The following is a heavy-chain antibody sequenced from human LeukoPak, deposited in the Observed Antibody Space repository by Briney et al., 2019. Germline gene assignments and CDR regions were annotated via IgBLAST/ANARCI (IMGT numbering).Heavy chain of an antibody. V-gene: IGHV3-11*06. Sequence: GGSLRLSCSASGFIFSDYYMSWIRQAPGKGLEWVSYISTTSTYTNYADSVKGRFTISRDNAKNSLYLQMNSLRAEDTAVYYCARDWAPPNENWFDPWGQGTLVTVSS. J-gene: IGHJ5*02. CDR2: ISTTSTYT. D-gene: IGHD1-1*01. CDR3: ARDWAPPNENWFDP. CDR1: GFIFSDYY.